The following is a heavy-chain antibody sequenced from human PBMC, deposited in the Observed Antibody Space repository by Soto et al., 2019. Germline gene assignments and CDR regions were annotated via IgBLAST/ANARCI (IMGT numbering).Heavy chain of an antibody. CDR2: IWYDGSNK. Sequence: VQLVESGGGVVQPGRSLRLSCAASGFTFSSYGMHWVRQAPGKGLEWVAVIWYDGSNKYYADSVKGRFTISRDNSKNTLYLQMNSLRAEDTAVYYCARDETTTNALDIWGQGTMVTVSS. J-gene: IGHJ3*02. V-gene: IGHV3-33*01. CDR1: GFTFSSYG. D-gene: IGHD4-17*01. CDR3: ARDETTTNALDI.